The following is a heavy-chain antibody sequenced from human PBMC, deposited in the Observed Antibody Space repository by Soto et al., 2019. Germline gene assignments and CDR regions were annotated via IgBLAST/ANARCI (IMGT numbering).Heavy chain of an antibody. V-gene: IGHV1-8*01. CDR2: MNPNTGNT. CDR1: GYTFSTYD. J-gene: IGHJ4*02. CDR3: ARSTERSGPNYFAY. Sequence: QEQLVQSGAEVKKPGASVKVSCKTSGYTFSTYDINWVRQAPGQGLEWMGWMNPNTGNTGYAQKFRGRVTLTRNTSISTAYMELMSLTTEDTAVYFCARSTERSGPNYFAYWGQGTLVTVSS.